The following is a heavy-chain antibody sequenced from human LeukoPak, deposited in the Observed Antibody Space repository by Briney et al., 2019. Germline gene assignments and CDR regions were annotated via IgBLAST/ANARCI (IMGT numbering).Heavy chain of an antibody. Sequence: GGSLRLSCAASGFTFSSYGMHWVRQAPGKGLEWWAVISYDGSNKYYADSVKGRFTISRDNSKNTLYLQMNSLRAEDTAVYYCAKAPAVAGYFDYWGQGTLVTVSS. CDR3: AKAPAVAGYFDY. CDR2: ISYDGSNK. J-gene: IGHJ4*02. D-gene: IGHD6-19*01. V-gene: IGHV3-30*18. CDR1: GFTFSSYG.